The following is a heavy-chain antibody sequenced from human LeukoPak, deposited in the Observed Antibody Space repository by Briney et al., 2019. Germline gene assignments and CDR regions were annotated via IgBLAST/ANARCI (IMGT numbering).Heavy chain of an antibody. CDR2: ISYDGSNK. Sequence: GGSLRLSCVASGFTFSSYGMHWVRQAPGKGLEWVAVISYDGSNKYYADSVKGRFTISRDNSKNTLYLQMNSLRAEDTAVYYCAKVDYGGKGGPYYFDYWGQGTLVTVSS. D-gene: IGHD4-23*01. J-gene: IGHJ4*02. CDR1: GFTFSSYG. V-gene: IGHV3-30*18. CDR3: AKVDYGGKGGPYYFDY.